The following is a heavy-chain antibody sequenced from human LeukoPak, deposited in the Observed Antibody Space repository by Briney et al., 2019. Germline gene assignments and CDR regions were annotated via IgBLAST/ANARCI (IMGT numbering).Heavy chain of an antibody. V-gene: IGHV4-59*11. Sequence: SETLSLTCTVSGGSISSHYWSWIRQPPGKGLEWIGYIYYSGSTNYNPSLKSRVTISVDTSKNQFFLKLSSVTAADTAVYYCARALPKDYYDSSGYYPGYFDYWGQGTLVTVSS. CDR2: IYYSGST. J-gene: IGHJ4*02. D-gene: IGHD3-22*01. CDR3: ARALPKDYYDSSGYYPGYFDY. CDR1: GGSISSHY.